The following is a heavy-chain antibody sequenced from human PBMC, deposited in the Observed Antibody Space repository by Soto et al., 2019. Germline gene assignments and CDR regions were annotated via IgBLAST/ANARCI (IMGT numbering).Heavy chain of an antibody. V-gene: IGHV2-70*13. CDR3: VRSNNDGTGRIPY. Sequence: SGPTLVNPTQTLTLTCTFSGFSLRTSGMSVSWVRQPPGKALEWLALINWNDNKYYSTSLKPRLAISRDTPTNEVVLTMTNLDPVDTGTYYCVRSNNDGTGRIPYSGQRALVRVSS. J-gene: IGHJ4*02. CDR2: INWNDNK. CDR1: GFSLRTSGMS. D-gene: IGHD3-10*01.